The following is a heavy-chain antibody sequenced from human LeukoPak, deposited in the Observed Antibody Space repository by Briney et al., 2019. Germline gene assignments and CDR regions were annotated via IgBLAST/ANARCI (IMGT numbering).Heavy chain of an antibody. CDR1: GGSMSSSSYY. Sequence: SETLSLTCTVSGGSMSSSSYYWGWIRQSPGKGLEWIGSIYYSGANHYNPSLKSRVTMSVDTSKNQFSVKLPSVTATDTAVYYCVRVRGYWLVRGYLDYWGQGTQVTVSS. V-gene: IGHV4-39*02. J-gene: IGHJ4*02. CDR3: VRVRGYWLVRGYLDY. D-gene: IGHD6-19*01. CDR2: IYYSGAN.